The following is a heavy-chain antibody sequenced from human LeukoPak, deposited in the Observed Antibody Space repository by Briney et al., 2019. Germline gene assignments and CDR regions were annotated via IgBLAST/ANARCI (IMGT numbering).Heavy chain of an antibody. J-gene: IGHJ4*02. V-gene: IGHV4-34*01. D-gene: IGHD6-13*01. CDR3: ARGVGYSSSPFDY. CDR1: GGSFSGYY. CDR2: INHSGST. Sequence: SETLSLTCAVYGGSFSGYYWSWIRQPPGKGLEWIGEINHSGSTNYNPSLKSRVTISVDTSKNQFSLKLSSVTAADTAVYYCARGVGYSSSPFDYWGQGTLVTVSS.